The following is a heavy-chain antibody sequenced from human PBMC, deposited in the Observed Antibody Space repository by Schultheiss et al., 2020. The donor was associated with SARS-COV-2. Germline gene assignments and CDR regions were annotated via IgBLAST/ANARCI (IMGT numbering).Heavy chain of an antibody. CDR1: GGTFSSYT. Sequence: SVKVSCKASGGTFSSYTISWVRQAPGQGLEWMGRIIPILGIANYAQKFQGRVTITADKSTSTAYMELSSLRSEDTAVYYCAREGAAAGHNYYYYGMDVWGQGTTVTVSS. V-gene: IGHV1-69*04. CDR2: IIPILGIA. J-gene: IGHJ6*02. D-gene: IGHD6-13*01. CDR3: AREGAAAGHNYYYYGMDV.